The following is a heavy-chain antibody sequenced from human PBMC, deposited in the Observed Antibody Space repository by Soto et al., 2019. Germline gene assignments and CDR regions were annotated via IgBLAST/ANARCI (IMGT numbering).Heavy chain of an antibody. J-gene: IGHJ4*02. D-gene: IGHD3-22*01. Sequence: EVQLVESGGGLVQPGGSLRLSCAASGFTFSSYAMSWVRQAPGKGLEWVSALSGSGGSTYYADSLKGRFTISRDNSKNTLYLQMNSLRAEDTAVYYCAKHPEYYDSTDGYWGQGTLVTVSS. CDR2: LSGSGGST. CDR3: AKHPEYYDSTDGY. CDR1: GFTFSSYA. V-gene: IGHV3-23*04.